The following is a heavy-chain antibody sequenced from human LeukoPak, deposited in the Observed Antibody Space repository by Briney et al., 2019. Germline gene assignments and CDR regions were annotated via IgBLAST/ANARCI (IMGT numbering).Heavy chain of an antibody. CDR1: GYTFTGYY. V-gene: IGHV1-46*01. J-gene: IGHJ6*02. CDR2: INPSGGST. CDR3: ARRIAAAAAWYYGMDV. D-gene: IGHD6-13*01. Sequence: ASVKVSCKASGYTFTGYYMHWVRQAPGQGLEWMGWINPSGGSTSYAQKFQGRVTMTRDTSTSTVYMELSSLRSEDTAVYYCARRIAAAAAWYYGMDVWGQGTTVTVSS.